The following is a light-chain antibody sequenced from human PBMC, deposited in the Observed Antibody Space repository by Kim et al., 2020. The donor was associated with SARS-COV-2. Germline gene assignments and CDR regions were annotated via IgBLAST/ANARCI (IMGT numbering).Light chain of an antibody. CDR3: QAWDSSTAV. J-gene: IGLJ2*01. V-gene: IGLV3-1*01. Sequence: VSPGQTASITCSGDKLGDKYACWYQQKPGQSPVLVIYQDSKRPSGIPERFSGSDSGNTATLTISGTQAMDEADYYCQAWDSSTAVFGGGTQLTVL. CDR1: KLGDKY. CDR2: QDS.